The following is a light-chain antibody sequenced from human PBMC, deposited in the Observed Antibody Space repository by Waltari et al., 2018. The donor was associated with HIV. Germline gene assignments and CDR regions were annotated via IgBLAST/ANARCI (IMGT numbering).Light chain of an antibody. J-gene: IGLJ2*01. V-gene: IGLV1-40*01. CDR2: GNK. CDR3: QSYDRSLSASVV. CDR1: STNIGAAYD. Sequence: QSVLTQPPSVSGAPGQRVTISCTGGSTNIGAAYDVPWYQQIPGTAPKLLISGNKNRPSGVPDRFSASKSGTSASLAITGLQAEDEADYFCQSYDRSLSASVVFGGGTKLTVL.